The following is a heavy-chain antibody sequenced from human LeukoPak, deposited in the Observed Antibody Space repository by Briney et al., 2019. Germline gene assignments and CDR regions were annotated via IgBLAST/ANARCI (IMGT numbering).Heavy chain of an antibody. J-gene: IGHJ4*02. Sequence: GSLRLSCAASGFTFSSYEMNWVRQPPGKGLEWIGSIYYDGKTYYNPSLKSRVTISVHTSKNQFSLRLSSVTAADTAMYYCARQANILVWFGELSNWGQGTLVTVSS. CDR1: GFTFSSYE. CDR2: IYYDGKT. CDR3: ARQANILVWFGELSN. V-gene: IGHV4-39*01. D-gene: IGHD3-10*01.